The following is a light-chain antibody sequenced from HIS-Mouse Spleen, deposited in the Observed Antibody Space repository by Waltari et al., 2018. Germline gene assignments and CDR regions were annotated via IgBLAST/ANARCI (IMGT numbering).Light chain of an antibody. CDR2: DAS. J-gene: IGKJ3*01. Sequence: DIQMTQSPSSLSAFVGARVTITCQASQDISNYLNWYQQKPGKAPKLLIYDASNLETGVPSRFSGSGSGTDFTFTISSLQPEDIATYYCQQYDNLHRLTFGPGTKVDIK. V-gene: IGKV1-33*01. CDR3: QQYDNLHRLT. CDR1: QDISNY.